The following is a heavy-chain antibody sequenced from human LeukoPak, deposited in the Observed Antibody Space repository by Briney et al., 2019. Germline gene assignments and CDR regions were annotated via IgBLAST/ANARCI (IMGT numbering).Heavy chain of an antibody. CDR1: GGTFSSYA. CDR2: IIPILGIA. CDR3: AEGPYYYYGMDV. J-gene: IGHJ6*02. V-gene: IGHV1-69*04. Sequence: SVKVSCKASGGTFSSYAISWVRQAPGQGLEWMGRIIPILGIANYAQKFQGRVTITADKSTSTAYMELSSLRSEDTAVYYCAEGPYYYYGMDVWGQGTTVTVSS.